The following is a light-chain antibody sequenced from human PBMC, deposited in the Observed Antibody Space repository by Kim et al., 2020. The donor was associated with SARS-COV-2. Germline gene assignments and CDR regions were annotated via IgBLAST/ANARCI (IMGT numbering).Light chain of an antibody. V-gene: IGKV3-20*01. CDR3: QRYGTSVT. Sequence: EIVLTQSPGTLSLSPGERATISCRASQSVSSNYLAWYQQKPGQAPRLLIYGASSRATGIPDRFSGSGSGTDFTLTISRLEPEDFAVYYCQRYGTSVTFGGGTKVDIK. CDR1: QSVSSNY. CDR2: GAS. J-gene: IGKJ4*01.